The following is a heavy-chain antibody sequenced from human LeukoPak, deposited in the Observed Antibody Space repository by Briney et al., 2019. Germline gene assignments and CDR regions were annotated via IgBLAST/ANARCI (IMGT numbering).Heavy chain of an antibody. V-gene: IGHV4-34*01. CDR2: INHSGST. D-gene: IGHD2-15*01. CDR3: ARDGGYCSGGSCYSDN. J-gene: IGHJ4*02. Sequence: PSETLSLTCADYGGSFSGYYWSWIRQPPGKGLEWIGEINHSGSTKYNPSLKTRVTMSVDTAKNQFSLKMSSLTAADTAVYYCARDGGYCSGGSCYSDNWGQGTLVTVSS. CDR1: GGSFSGYY.